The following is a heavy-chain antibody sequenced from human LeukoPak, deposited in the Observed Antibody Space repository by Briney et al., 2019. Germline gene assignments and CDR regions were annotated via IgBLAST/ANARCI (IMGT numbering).Heavy chain of an antibody. Sequence: PSETLSLTCTVSGGSISSYYWSWIRQPPGKGLEWIGYIYYSGGTNHNPSLKSRVTISVDTSKSQFSLKLRSVTAADTAVYYCARDHSGTNYVMDWGQGTLVTVSS. CDR3: ARDHSGTNYVMD. D-gene: IGHD4/OR15-4a*01. V-gene: IGHV4-59*12. J-gene: IGHJ4*02. CDR1: GGSISSYY. CDR2: IYYSGGT.